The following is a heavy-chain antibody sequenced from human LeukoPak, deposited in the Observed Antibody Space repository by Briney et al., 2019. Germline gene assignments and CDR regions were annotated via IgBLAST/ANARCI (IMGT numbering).Heavy chain of an antibody. D-gene: IGHD1-26*01. CDR1: GFTFSSYS. CDR3: ARDIGGSYTAIDY. J-gene: IGHJ4*02. Sequence: GGSLRLSCTASGFTFSSYSMNWVRQAPGKGLEWVSFISSSSAHINYADSVKGRFTISRDNPRNSLYLQMNSLRAEDTAVYYCARDIGGSYTAIDYWGQGTLVTVSS. CDR2: ISSSSAHI. V-gene: IGHV3-21*01.